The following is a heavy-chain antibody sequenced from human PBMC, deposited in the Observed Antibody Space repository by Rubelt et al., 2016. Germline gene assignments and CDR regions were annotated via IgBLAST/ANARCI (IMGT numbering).Heavy chain of an antibody. CDR3: ARDSPNPYWYFDL. Sequence: YAMSWVRQAPGKGLECVSGISGGGGTTYYADSVKGRFTISRDNSKNTLYLQMDSLRAEDTAVYYCARDSPNPYWYFDLWGRGTLVTVSS. V-gene: IGHV3-23*01. J-gene: IGHJ2*01. CDR1: YA. CDR2: ISGGGGTT.